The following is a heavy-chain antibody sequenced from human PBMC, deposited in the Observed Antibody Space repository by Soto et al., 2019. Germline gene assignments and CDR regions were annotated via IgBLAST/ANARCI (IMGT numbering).Heavy chain of an antibody. CDR3: AKDGRREVNSADFYYYYYMDV. J-gene: IGHJ6*03. V-gene: IGHV3-9*01. Sequence: EVQLVESGGTLVQPGRSRRLSCSASGFTFEDYAMHWVRQAAGKGLEWISGISWNSGRTIYADSVKGRFTISSDNANNSLYMQMNRLRTDDTALYYCAKDGRREVNSADFYYYYYMDVWGEGTTVTVSS. CDR2: ISWNSGRT. D-gene: IGHD3-10*01. CDR1: GFTFEDYA.